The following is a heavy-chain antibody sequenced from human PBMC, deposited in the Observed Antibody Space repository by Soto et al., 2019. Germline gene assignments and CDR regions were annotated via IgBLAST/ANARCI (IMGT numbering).Heavy chain of an antibody. D-gene: IGHD3-22*01. CDR2: IIPIFGTA. CDR3: VRKYYYDSSGYYYPLDY. J-gene: IGHJ4*02. Sequence: QVQLVQSGAEVKKPGSSVKVSCKASGVTFSSYAISWVRQAPGQGLEWMGGIIPIFGTANYAQKFQGRVTITADESTSTASMELSSLRSEDTAVYYCVRKYYYDSSGYYYPLDYWGQGPLVTVSS. V-gene: IGHV1-69*01. CDR1: GVTFSSYA.